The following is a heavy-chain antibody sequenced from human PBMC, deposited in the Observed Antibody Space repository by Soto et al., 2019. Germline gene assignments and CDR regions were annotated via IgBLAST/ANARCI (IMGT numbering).Heavy chain of an antibody. D-gene: IGHD3-10*01. CDR1: GGSISSGGYY. CDR3: ARGEGTLVRGVIMPPNFDY. Sequence: QVQLQEPGPGLVKPSQTLSLTCTVSGGSISSGGYYWSWIRQHPGKGLEWIGYIYYSGSTYYNPSLRSRVTISVDTSKNQFSLKLSSVTAADTAVYYCARGEGTLVRGVIMPPNFDYWGQGTLVTVSS. J-gene: IGHJ4*02. V-gene: IGHV4-31*03. CDR2: IYYSGST.